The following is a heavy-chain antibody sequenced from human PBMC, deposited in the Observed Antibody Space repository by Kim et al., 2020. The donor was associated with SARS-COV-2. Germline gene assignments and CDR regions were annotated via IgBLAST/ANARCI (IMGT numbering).Heavy chain of an antibody. CDR3: ARVTHEYYYDSSGYYTESWFDP. Sequence: GGSLRLSCAASGFTFSSYWMSWVRQAPGKGLEWVANIKQDGSEKYYVDSVKGRFTISRDNAKNSLYLQMNSLRAEDTAVYYCARVTHEYYYDSSGYYTESWFDPWGQSTLVTVSS. J-gene: IGHJ5*02. D-gene: IGHD3-22*01. CDR2: IKQDGSEK. V-gene: IGHV3-7*03. CDR1: GFTFSSYW.